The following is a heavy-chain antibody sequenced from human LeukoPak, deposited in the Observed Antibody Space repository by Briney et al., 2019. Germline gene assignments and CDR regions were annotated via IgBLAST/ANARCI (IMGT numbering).Heavy chain of an antibody. V-gene: IGHV3-13*03. J-gene: IGHJ4*02. CDR1: GFTFRTYD. Sequence: GGSLRLSCAACGFTFRTYDMHWVRQATGKGLEWVSAIGTAGDTYYPGSVKGQFTISRENAKNSLYLQMNSLRAGDTAVYYCAKVSLRITMIVVDRGFFDYWGQGTLVTVSS. CDR2: IGTAGDT. D-gene: IGHD3-22*01. CDR3: AKVSLRITMIVVDRGFFDY.